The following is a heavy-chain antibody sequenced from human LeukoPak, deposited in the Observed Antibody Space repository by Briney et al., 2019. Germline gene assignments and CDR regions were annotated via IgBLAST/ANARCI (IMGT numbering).Heavy chain of an antibody. CDR1: GFTFSDYY. D-gene: IGHD2-2*01. CDR3: ARADCSSASCFAVFDH. Sequence: PGGSLRLSCAASGFTFSDYYMSWIRQAPGKGLEWVSYISSSGSTIYYADSVKGRFTISRDNANNSLYLQMNSLGAEDTAVYYCARADCSSASCFAVFDHWGQGALVTVSS. CDR2: ISSSGSTI. V-gene: IGHV3-11*04. J-gene: IGHJ4*02.